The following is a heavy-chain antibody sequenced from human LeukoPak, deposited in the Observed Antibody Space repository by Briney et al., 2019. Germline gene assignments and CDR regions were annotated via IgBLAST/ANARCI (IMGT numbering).Heavy chain of an antibody. V-gene: IGHV3-7*01. CDR3: ARCYDFWSGYYYGGMDV. Sequence: GGSLRLSCAASGFNFNNYWMGWVRQAPGKGLQWVANIKRDKYYVDSVKGRFTISRDNSKNTLYLQMNSLRAEDTAVYYCARCYDFWSGYYYGGMDVWGQGTTVTVSS. D-gene: IGHD3-3*01. CDR2: IKRDK. CDR1: GFNFNNYW. J-gene: IGHJ6*02.